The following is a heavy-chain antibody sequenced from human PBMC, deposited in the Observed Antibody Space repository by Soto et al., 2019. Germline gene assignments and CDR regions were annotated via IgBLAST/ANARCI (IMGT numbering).Heavy chain of an antibody. CDR1: GFTFSSYG. D-gene: IGHD6-19*01. Sequence: PGESLRLSCAASGFTFSSYGMHWVRQAPGKGVEWVAVIWYDGSNKYYADSVKGRFTISRDNSKNTLYLQMNSLRAEDTAVYYCASDIAVAGPGYYGMDVWGQGTTVTVSS. J-gene: IGHJ6*02. V-gene: IGHV3-33*01. CDR3: ASDIAVAGPGYYGMDV. CDR2: IWYDGSNK.